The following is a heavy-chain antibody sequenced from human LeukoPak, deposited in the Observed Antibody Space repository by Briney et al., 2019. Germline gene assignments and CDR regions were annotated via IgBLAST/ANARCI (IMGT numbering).Heavy chain of an antibody. V-gene: IGHV5-51*01. Sequence: GESLKISCKGSGYSFTTYWIGWVRQMPGKGLEWMGIIYPGDSDTRYSPSFQGQVTISADKSISTAYLQWSSLKASDTAMYYCARFVVDTAMGATITYFDYWGQGTLVTVSS. CDR3: ARFVVDTAMGATITYFDY. D-gene: IGHD5-18*01. J-gene: IGHJ4*02. CDR2: IYPGDSDT. CDR1: GYSFTTYW.